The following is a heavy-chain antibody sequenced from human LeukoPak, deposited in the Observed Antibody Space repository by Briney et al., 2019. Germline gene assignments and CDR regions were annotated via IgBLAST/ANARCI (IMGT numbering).Heavy chain of an antibody. CDR3: EKDFIGTVPDAFDI. V-gene: IGHV3-23*01. CDR1: AFNFSNYA. CDR2: VGGGGDIT. Sequence: SLRLSCAASAFNFSNYAMTSVRQAPGKGLEWVSGVGGGGDITYYADSVKGRFTISRDNSKNTLYLQMNSLRAEDTAIYYCEKDFIGTVPDAFDIWGQGTMVTVSS. J-gene: IGHJ3*02.